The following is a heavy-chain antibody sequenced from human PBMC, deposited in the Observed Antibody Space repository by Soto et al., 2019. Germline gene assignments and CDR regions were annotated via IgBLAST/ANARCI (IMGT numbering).Heavy chain of an antibody. CDR2: IKQDGSEK. D-gene: IGHD3-10*01. CDR3: ARDWTPLWFGEIDAFDI. CDR1: GFTFSSYW. Sequence: GGSLRLSCAASGFTFSSYWMSWVRQAPGKGLEWVANIKQDGSEKYYVDSVKGRFTISRDNAKNSLYLQMNSLRAEDTAVYYCARDWTPLWFGEIDAFDIWGQGTMVTVSS. V-gene: IGHV3-7*05. J-gene: IGHJ3*02.